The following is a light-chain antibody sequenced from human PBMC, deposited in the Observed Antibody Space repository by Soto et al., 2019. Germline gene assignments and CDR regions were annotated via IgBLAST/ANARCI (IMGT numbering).Light chain of an antibody. J-gene: IGLJ1*01. CDR3: SSYTSSSTLPNV. Sequence: QSVLTQPASVSGSPGQSITISCTGTSSDVGGYNYVSWYQQHPGKAPKLMIYDVSSRPSGVSNRFSGSKSGNTASLTISGLQAEDEADYYCSSYTSSSTLPNVFGTGTKVTVL. V-gene: IGLV2-14*01. CDR2: DVS. CDR1: SSDVGGYNY.